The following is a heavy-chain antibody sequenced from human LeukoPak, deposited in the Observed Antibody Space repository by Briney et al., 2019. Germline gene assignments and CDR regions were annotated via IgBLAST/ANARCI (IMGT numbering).Heavy chain of an antibody. CDR2: IYYSGTA. CDR3: AKGVLGGIQLWYGALYYYGMDV. Sequence: SETLSLTCTVSGGSISSDGYYWTWIRQHPGKGLEWIGYIYYSGTAYYNPSLESRVTLSVDTSKNQFSLRLSSVTAADTAIYYCAKGVLGGIQLWYGALYYYGMDVWGQGTTVTVSS. J-gene: IGHJ6*02. V-gene: IGHV4-31*03. D-gene: IGHD5-18*01. CDR1: GGSISSDGYY.